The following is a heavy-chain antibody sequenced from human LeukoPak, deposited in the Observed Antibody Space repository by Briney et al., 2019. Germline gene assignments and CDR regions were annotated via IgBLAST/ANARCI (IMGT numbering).Heavy chain of an antibody. D-gene: IGHD5-18*01. J-gene: IGHJ4*02. CDR3: ARKGGYTYGYDY. V-gene: IGHV4-59*01. CDR1: GGSISSYY. CDR2: IYYSGST. Sequence: SETLSLTCTVSGGSISSYYWTWIRQPPGKGVEWLGYIYYSGSTNYNPSLKSRVTISLDTSQNQFSLNLSSVTAADTAVYYCARKGGYTYGYDYWGQGALVTVSS.